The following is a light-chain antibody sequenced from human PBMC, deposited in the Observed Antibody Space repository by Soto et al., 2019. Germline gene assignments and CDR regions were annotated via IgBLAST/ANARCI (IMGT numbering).Light chain of an antibody. Sequence: SALAQPPSASGSPGQSVAISCTGTNSGIGNYNFVSWYQQHPGKPPKLMIYEVNNRPSGFPDRFSGSKSGNTASLTVSGLQPEDEADFYCSSYAGSNNLLFGGGTQLTV. CDR1: NSGIGNYNF. CDR3: SSYAGSNNLL. J-gene: IGLJ2*01. CDR2: EVN. V-gene: IGLV2-8*01.